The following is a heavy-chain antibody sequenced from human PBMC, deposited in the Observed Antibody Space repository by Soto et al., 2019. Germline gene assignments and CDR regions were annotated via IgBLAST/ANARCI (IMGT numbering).Heavy chain of an antibody. CDR3: AKDSDQLLFDYYYYGMEV. V-gene: IGHV3-30*18. CDR2: VSYDGSFK. CDR1: GFTVSKFG. Sequence: SGRLSCEASGFTVSKFGIHWVLQAREEGGEWVAGVSYDGSFKYYADSVKGRFTISRDNSKNTLYLQMNSLRPEDTALYYCAKDSDQLLFDYYYYGMEVWGQGTTVTVSS. J-gene: IGHJ6*02. D-gene: IGHD2-2*01.